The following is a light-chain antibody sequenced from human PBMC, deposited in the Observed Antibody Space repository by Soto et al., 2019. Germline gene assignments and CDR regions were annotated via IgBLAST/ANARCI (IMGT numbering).Light chain of an antibody. J-gene: IGLJ2*01. CDR3: CSYAGSYTVV. CDR2: DVT. CDR1: SSDVGGYNY. V-gene: IGLV2-11*01. Sequence: QSALTQPRSVSGSPGQSVTISCTGTSSDVGGYNYVSWYQQHPGKAPKLMIYDVTKRPSGVPDRFSGSTSGNTASLTISGLQAEDEADYYCCSYAGSYTVVFGGGTQLTVL.